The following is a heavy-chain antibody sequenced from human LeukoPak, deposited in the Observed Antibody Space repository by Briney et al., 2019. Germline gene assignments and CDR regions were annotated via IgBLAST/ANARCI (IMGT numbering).Heavy chain of an antibody. CDR1: GYTFTSYY. CDR2: INPSGGST. CDR3: ARGRYYYDSSGYYPNFFQH. D-gene: IGHD3-22*01. J-gene: IGHJ1*01. Sequence: ASVKVSCKASGYTFTSYYMHWVRQAPGQGLEWMGIINPSGGSTSYAQKFQGRVTMTRDTSTNTVYMELSSLRSEDTAVYYCARGRYYYDSSGYYPNFFQHWGQGTLVTVSS. V-gene: IGHV1-46*01.